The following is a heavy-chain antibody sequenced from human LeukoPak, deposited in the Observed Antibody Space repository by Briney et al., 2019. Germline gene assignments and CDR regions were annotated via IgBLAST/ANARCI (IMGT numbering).Heavy chain of an antibody. CDR1: GFAFNTYA. CDR3: AREIFGPGSYPDF. CDR2: IWHDGSHK. Sequence: GRSLRLSCAASGFAFNTYAMHWVRQAPGQGLEWVALIWHDGSHKFYSNSVRGQFTISRDNSKNTVSLQTNNLRPEDTAVYYCAREIFGPGSYPDFWGQGTLVTVSS. V-gene: IGHV3-33*01. D-gene: IGHD3-10*01. J-gene: IGHJ4*02.